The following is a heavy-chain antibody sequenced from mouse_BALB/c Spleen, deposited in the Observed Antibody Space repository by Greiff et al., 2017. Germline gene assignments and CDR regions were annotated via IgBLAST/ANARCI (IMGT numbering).Heavy chain of an antibody. J-gene: IGHJ2*01. D-gene: IGHD1-2*01. CDR1: GFNIKDTY. CDR2: IDPANGNT. V-gene: IGHV14-3*02. CDR3: ARRRNGYVYFDY. Sequence: EVMLVESGAELVKPGASVKLSCTASGFNIKDTYMHWVKQRPEQGLEWIGRIDPANGNTKYDPKFQGKATITADTSSNTAYLQLSSLTSEDTAVYYCARRRNGYVYFDYWGQGTTLTVSS.